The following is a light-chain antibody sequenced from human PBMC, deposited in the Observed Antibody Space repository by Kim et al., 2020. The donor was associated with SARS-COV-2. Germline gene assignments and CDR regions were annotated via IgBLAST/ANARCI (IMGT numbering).Light chain of an antibody. CDR2: DAS. CDR1: QGVSTF. CDR3: QQRISWPFT. J-gene: IGKJ3*01. Sequence: EIVLTQSPATLSLSPGERATLSCRASQGVSTFLAWYQQKPGQAPRLLIHDASNRANGIPARFSGSGSGTDFTLTISSLEPGDFAVYYCQQRISWPFTFGPGTKLEI. V-gene: IGKV3-11*01.